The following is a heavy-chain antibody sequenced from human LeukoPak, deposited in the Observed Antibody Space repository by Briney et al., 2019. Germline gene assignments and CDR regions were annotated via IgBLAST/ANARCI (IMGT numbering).Heavy chain of an antibody. Sequence: GASVKVSCKASGYTFTSYGIGWVRQAPGQGLEWMGWISAYNGNTNYAQKLQGRVTMTTDTSTSTAYMELRSLRSDDTAVNYCARTMGSSRYIGYFDYWGQGTLVTVSS. CDR1: GYTFTSYG. CDR2: ISAYNGNT. J-gene: IGHJ4*02. CDR3: ARTMGSSRYIGYFDY. D-gene: IGHD6-13*01. V-gene: IGHV1-18*01.